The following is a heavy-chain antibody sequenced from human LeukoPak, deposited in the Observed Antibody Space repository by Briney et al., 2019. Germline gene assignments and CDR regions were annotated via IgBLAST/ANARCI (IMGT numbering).Heavy chain of an antibody. D-gene: IGHD3-10*01. CDR3: ASWYYGSGTRMEDY. CDR2: INTNTGNP. Sequence: ASVKVSCKASGYTFTSYAMNWVRQAPGQGLEWMGWINTNTGNPTYAQGFTGRFVFSLDTSVSTAYLQISSLKAEDTAVYYCASWYYGSGTRMEDYWGQGTLVTVSS. CDR1: GYTFTSYA. V-gene: IGHV7-4-1*02. J-gene: IGHJ4*02.